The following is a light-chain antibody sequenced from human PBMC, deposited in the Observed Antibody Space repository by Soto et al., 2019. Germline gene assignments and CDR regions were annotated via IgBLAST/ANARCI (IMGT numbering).Light chain of an antibody. CDR1: QGIAPY. Sequence: DVQMTQSPSSLSAFVGDRVTITCRASQGIAPYLAWFQQKPGKVPKLLIYATSTLQSGVPSRFSGSGSGTDFTLNINSLQPEDVGTYYCQKYSSAPLTFGGGTKVEIK. CDR2: ATS. CDR3: QKYSSAPLT. J-gene: IGKJ4*01. V-gene: IGKV1-27*01.